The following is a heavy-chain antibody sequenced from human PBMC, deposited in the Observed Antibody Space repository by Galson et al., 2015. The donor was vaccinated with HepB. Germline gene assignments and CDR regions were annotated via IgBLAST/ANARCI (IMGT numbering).Heavy chain of an antibody. Sequence: SLRLSCAASGFSFTRYAMTWVRQAPGKGLEWVSSITSSGGNSYYTDSVKGLFTVSRDNSKNTLLLQLNSLRAEDTAMYFCAKDGIMVANNPYHFHYWGQGTLVTVSS. CDR3: AKDGIMVANNPYHFHY. J-gene: IGHJ4*02. CDR2: ITSSGGNS. D-gene: IGHD2-15*01. CDR1: GFSFTRYA. V-gene: IGHV3-23*01.